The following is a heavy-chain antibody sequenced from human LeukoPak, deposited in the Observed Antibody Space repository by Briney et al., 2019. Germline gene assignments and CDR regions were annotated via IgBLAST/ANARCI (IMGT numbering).Heavy chain of an antibody. CDR3: AGSRDGYGGYYYYMDV. D-gene: IGHD5-24*01. CDR2: IIPIFGTA. V-gene: IGHV1-69*05. CDR1: GGTFSSYA. Sequence: SVKVSCKASGGTFSSYAISWVRQAPGQGLEWMGGIIPIFGTANYAQKFQGRVTITTDESASTAYMELSSLRSEDTAVYYCAGSRDGYGGYYYYMDVWGEGTTVTVSS. J-gene: IGHJ6*03.